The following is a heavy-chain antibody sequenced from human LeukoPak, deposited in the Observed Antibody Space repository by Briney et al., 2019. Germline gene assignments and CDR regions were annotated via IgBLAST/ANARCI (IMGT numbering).Heavy chain of an antibody. D-gene: IGHD3-9*01. CDR2: IYYSGST. Sequence: PSETLSLTCTVSGGSISSYYWSWIRQPPGKGLEWIGYIYYSGSTNYNPSLKSRVTISVDTSKNQFSLKLSSVTAADTAVYYCARAPPYYDISTGYSIGAFDYWGQGTLVTVSS. V-gene: IGHV4-59*01. J-gene: IGHJ4*02. CDR1: GGSISSYY. CDR3: ARAPPYYDISTGYSIGAFDY.